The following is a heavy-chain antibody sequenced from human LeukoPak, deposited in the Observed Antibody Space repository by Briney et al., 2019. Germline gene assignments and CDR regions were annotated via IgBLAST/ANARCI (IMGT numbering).Heavy chain of an antibody. CDR2: ISGSGGST. J-gene: IGHJ4*02. V-gene: IGHV3-23*01. CDR1: GFTFSSYA. CDR3: AKFEGATIPGWFNDY. D-gene: IGHD6-19*01. Sequence: GGSLRLSCAASGFTFSSYAMSWVRQAPGKGLEWVSAISGSGGSTYYADSVKGRFTIYRDNSKNTLYLQMNILRTEDTAVYFCAKFEGATIPGWFNDYWGQGILVTVSS.